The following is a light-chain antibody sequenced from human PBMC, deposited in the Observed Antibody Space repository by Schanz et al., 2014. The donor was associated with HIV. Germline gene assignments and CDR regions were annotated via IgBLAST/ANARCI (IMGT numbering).Light chain of an antibody. CDR2: KAS. J-gene: IGKJ4*01. CDR1: QSISSW. V-gene: IGKV1-5*03. Sequence: DIQMTQSPSTLSASVGDRVTITCRASQSISSWLAWYQQRPGKAPKLLISKASTLESGVPSRFSGSGSGTEFTLAISSLQPDDLATYYCQQYNSYPLTFGGGTKVEI. CDR3: QQYNSYPLT.